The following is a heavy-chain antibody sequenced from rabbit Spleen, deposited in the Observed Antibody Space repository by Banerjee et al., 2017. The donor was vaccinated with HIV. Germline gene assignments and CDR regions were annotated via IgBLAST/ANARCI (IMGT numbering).Heavy chain of an antibody. V-gene: IGHV1S45*01. CDR1: GFSFNSGYD. CDR2: VYAGSSGST. D-gene: IGHD1-1*01. J-gene: IGHJ6*01. Sequence: QEQPVESGGDLVKPEGSLTLPCTASGFSFNSGYDMCWVRQAPGKGLEWIACVYAGSSGSTYSATWAKGRFTISKTSSTTVTLQMTSLTAADTATYFCARDSSSSFSSYGMDLWGPGTLVTVS. CDR3: ARDSSSSFSSYGMDL.